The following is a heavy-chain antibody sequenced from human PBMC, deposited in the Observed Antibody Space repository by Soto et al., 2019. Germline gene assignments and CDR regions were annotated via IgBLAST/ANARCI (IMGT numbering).Heavy chain of an antibody. CDR1: GFTFSNYE. D-gene: IGHD6-13*01. J-gene: IGHJ6*03. CDR3: ARRGYGSRWPNVYMDV. Sequence: EAQLVESGGGLVQPGGSLRLSCAASGFTFSNYEMHWVRQAPGKGLEYVSGISNNGAHTDYAKSVKGRFTSSRDNSENTLYLQMGSLRAEDMARDYCARRGYGSRWPNVYMDVWGKGTTVTVSS. CDR2: ISNNGAHT. V-gene: IGHV3-64*01.